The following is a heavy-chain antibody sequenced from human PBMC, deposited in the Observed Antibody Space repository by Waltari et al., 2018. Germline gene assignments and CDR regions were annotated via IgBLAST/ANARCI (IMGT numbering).Heavy chain of an antibody. D-gene: IGHD2-15*01. J-gene: IGHJ3*02. CDR1: GGTFSSYA. CDR3: ARDRYCSGGSCSGAFDI. V-gene: IGHV1-69*05. CDR2: IIPIFCTA. Sequence: QVQLVQSGAEVKKPGSSVKLSCKASGGTFSSYAISWVRQAPGQGLGWMGGIIPIFCTANYEQKFQGRVTITTDESTSTAYMELSSLRSEDTAVYYCARDRYCSGGSCSGAFDIWGQGTMVTVSS.